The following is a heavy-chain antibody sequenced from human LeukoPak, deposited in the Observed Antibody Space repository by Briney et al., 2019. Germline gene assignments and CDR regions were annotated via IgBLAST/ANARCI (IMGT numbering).Heavy chain of an antibody. Sequence: GGSLRLSSAASGFTFRNCAMSWVRQAPGKGLEWVSGISGTGYNTYYADSVKGRFTISRDNSKNTLYLQMSSLGAEDTAVYYCAKHVSGSLFYFDYWGQRTLVTVSS. V-gene: IGHV3-23*01. D-gene: IGHD3-10*01. CDR1: GFTFRNCA. CDR3: AKHVSGSLFYFDY. J-gene: IGHJ4*02. CDR2: ISGTGYNT.